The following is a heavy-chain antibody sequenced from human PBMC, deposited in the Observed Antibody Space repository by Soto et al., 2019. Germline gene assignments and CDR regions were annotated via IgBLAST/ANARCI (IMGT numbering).Heavy chain of an antibody. CDR2: ISGSGGST. V-gene: IGHV3-23*01. D-gene: IGHD3-10*01. J-gene: IGHJ4*02. CDR1: GFTFSSYA. CDR3: ENSGGSGSYIDY. Sequence: GVLRLPCVASGFTFSSYAMTWVHQAPGKGLEWVAGISGSGGSTYYADSVNSRFTISRDTCKNTLYLQINSLRDENTAVYDLENSGGSGSYIDYWGQGTLVTVSS.